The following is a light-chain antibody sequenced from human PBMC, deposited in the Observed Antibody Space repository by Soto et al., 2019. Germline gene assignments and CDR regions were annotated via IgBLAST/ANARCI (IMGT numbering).Light chain of an antibody. V-gene: IGKV1-16*02. CDR2: AAS. J-gene: IGKJ1*01. CDR3: QQYNSVPPT. Sequence: DIQMTQSPSSLSAYVGDRVTITCRASQGINNYLAWYQQKPGKAPMSLISAASGLQPGAPSKFSGSGSGTYFTLTITSLQPEDFDTYYCQQYNSVPPTFGQGTKVDMK. CDR1: QGINNY.